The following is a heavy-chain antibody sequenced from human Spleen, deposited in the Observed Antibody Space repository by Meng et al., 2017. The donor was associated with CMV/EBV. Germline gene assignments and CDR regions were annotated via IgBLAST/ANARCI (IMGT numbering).Heavy chain of an antibody. CDR3: ARAVGLISLSLNFDY. J-gene: IGHJ4*02. V-gene: IGHV3-21*01. D-gene: IGHD2/OR15-2a*01. Sequence: GESLKISCAASGFTFSDHYMDWVRQAPGKGLEWVSSISSSSSYIYYADSVKGRFTISRDNAKNSLYLQMNSLRAEDTAVYYCARAVGLISLSLNFDYWGQGTLVTVSS. CDR2: ISSSSSYI. CDR1: GFTFSDHY.